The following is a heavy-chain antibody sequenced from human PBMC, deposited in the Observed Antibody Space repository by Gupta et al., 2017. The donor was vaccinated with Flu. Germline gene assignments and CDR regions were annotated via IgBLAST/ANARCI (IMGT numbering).Heavy chain of an antibody. Sequence: QMQLVESGGGVVQFGTSLRLSCAASGFTFSSYGMQWVRQAPGKGLEWVADIASDGSHKDYADSVRGRFTISRDNSKNTLSLEMDSLRVEDTAVYYCAKDGPWTASCPYYCCYMDVWGKGTTVTVSS. CDR1: GFTFSSYG. CDR2: IASDGSHK. CDR3: AKDGPWTASCPYYCCYMDV. J-gene: IGHJ6*03. D-gene: IGHD2-2*01. V-gene: IGHV3-30*18.